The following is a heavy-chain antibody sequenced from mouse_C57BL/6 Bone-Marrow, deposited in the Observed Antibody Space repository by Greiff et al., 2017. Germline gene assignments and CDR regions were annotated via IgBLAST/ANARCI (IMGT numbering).Heavy chain of an antibody. V-gene: IGHV1-39*01. J-gene: IGHJ2*01. CDR2: INPNYGTT. D-gene: IGHD1-1*01. CDR1: GYSFTDYY. Sequence: EVQLQESGPELVKPGASVKISCKASGYSFTDYYMNWVKQSNGKSLEWIGVINPNYGTTNYNQKFKGKATLTVDQSSSTAYMQLNSLTSDDSAVYYCASSYYGSNSDYWGQGTTLTVSS. CDR3: ASSYYGSNSDY.